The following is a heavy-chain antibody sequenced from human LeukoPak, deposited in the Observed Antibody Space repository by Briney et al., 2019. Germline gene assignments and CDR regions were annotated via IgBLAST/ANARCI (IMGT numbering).Heavy chain of an antibody. V-gene: IGHV3-30-3*01. CDR2: ISYVGSNK. J-gene: IGHJ4*02. D-gene: IGHD6-19*01. Sequence: GGSLRLSCAASGFTFSSYAMHWVRQAPGKGLEWVAVISYVGSNKYYADSVKGRFTISRDNSKNTLYLQMNSLRAEDTAVYYCAEESSGLFYWGQGTLVTVSS. CDR1: GFTFSSYA. CDR3: AEESSGLFY.